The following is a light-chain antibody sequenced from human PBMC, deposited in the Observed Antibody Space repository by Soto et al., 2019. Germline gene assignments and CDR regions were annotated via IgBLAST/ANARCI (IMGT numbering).Light chain of an antibody. CDR3: QQLNSYTST. CDR2: AXS. Sequence: IHITQSRSSLSASVGDGVTVAXRASGGNSVYFAWYQKEQGXAPKXXXDAXSTLQRGGPSRLSGSGSGTDFTLPISSLQPEDFATYYCQQLNSYTSTFGQGTRLEI. V-gene: IGKV1-9*01. CDR1: GGNSVY. J-gene: IGKJ5*01.